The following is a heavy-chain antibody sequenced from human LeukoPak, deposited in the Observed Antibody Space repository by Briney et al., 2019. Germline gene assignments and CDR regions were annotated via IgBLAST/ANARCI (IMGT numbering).Heavy chain of an antibody. J-gene: IGHJ6*02. CDR2: IHYSGST. CDR1: GGSISSYY. V-gene: IGHV4-59*01. CDR3: VRDHYYGSGSPYYYGMDV. Sequence: PSETLSLTCTVSGGSISSYYWSWIRQPPGKGLEWIGYIHYSGSTNYNSSLKSRVTISGDTSKKQFSLKLSSVTAADTAVYYCVRDHYYGSGSPYYYGMDVWGQGTTVTVSS. D-gene: IGHD3-10*01.